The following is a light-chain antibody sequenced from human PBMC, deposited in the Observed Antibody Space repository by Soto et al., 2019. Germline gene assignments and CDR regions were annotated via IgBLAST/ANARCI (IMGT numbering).Light chain of an antibody. V-gene: IGKV1-12*01. CDR1: QDIASW. CDR3: QQAHNLPVT. CDR2: GAS. J-gene: IGKJ4*01. Sequence: DIRMTQSPSSVSGSVGDRVSITCRASQDIASWLAWYQQRPGKAPVLLIFGASILQSGVSSRFSGSGAGTEFNLTINSLQPEDFGVYYCQQAHNLPVTFGGGTKVDIK.